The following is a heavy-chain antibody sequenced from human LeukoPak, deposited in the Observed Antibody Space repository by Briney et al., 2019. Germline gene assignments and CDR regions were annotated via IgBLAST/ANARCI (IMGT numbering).Heavy chain of an antibody. Sequence: PGGSLRLSCAASGFTFSTYGMHWVRQAPGKGLEWVAFIRADGSEKYYADSVKGQITISRDNSKNTLYLLMNSLRAEDTAVYYCAKDLYRSGFYPTTFDYWGQGTLVTVSS. D-gene: IGHD6-19*01. CDR2: IRADGSEK. J-gene: IGHJ4*02. CDR1: GFTFSTYG. V-gene: IGHV3-30*02. CDR3: AKDLYRSGFYPTTFDY.